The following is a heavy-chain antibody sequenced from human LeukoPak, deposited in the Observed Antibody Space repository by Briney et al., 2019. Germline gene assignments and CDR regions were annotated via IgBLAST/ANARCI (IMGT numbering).Heavy chain of an antibody. Sequence: ALVKVSRKASGYSFADYYMHWVRQAPGQGLEWMGWIKPNSGDTRSAQKFQGRVIMTRDTSTGTAYMELSSLRYDDTAVYYCATNILVRDIINWFDPWGQEPWSPSPQ. CDR3: ATNILVRDIINWFDP. J-gene: IGHJ5*02. CDR1: GYSFADYY. V-gene: IGHV1-2*02. D-gene: IGHD3-10*01. CDR2: IKPNSGDT.